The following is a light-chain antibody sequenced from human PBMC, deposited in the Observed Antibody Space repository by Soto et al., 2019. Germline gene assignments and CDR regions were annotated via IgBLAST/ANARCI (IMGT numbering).Light chain of an antibody. Sequence: DIQMTQSPSTLSASVGDRVTISCRASQSIRSWLAWYQQKAGKAPKLLIYRASTLGSGVPSRFSGSGSGTEFTLTISSLQPDDFATYYCQQYDTYSATFGQGTKVDIK. CDR1: QSIRSW. CDR3: QQYDTYSAT. CDR2: RAS. J-gene: IGKJ2*01. V-gene: IGKV1-5*03.